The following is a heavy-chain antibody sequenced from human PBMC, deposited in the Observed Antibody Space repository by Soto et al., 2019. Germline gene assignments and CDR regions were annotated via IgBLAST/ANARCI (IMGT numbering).Heavy chain of an antibody. D-gene: IGHD2-2*01. J-gene: IGHJ6*02. V-gene: IGHV1-18*01. CDR1: GYTFTSYG. CDR2: ISAYNGNT. Sequence: ASVKVSCKASGYTFTSYGISWVRQAPGQGLEWMGWISAYNGNTNYAQKLQGRVTMTTDTSTSTAYMELRSLRSDDTAVYYCARGGGPPAVPAADYYYGMDVWGQGTTVTVSS. CDR3: ARGGGPPAVPAADYYYGMDV.